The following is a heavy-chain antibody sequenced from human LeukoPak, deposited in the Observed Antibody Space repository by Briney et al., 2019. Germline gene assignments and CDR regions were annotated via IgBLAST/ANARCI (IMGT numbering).Heavy chain of an antibody. CDR3: ARDFGPEGYCSGGSCPKDSDAFDI. Sequence: ASVKVSCKASGGTFSSYAISWVRQAPGQGLEWMGGIVPIFGTANYAQKFQSRVTITADESTSTAYMELSSLRSEDTAVYYCARDFGPEGYCSGGSCPKDSDAFDIWGQGTMVTVSS. D-gene: IGHD2-15*01. CDR2: IVPIFGTA. V-gene: IGHV1-69*13. J-gene: IGHJ3*02. CDR1: GGTFSSYA.